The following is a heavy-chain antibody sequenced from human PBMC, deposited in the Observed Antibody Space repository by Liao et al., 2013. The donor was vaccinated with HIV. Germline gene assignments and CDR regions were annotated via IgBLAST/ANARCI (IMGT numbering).Heavy chain of an antibody. D-gene: IGHD1-26*01. Sequence: QVQLQESGPGLVKPSETLSLTCTVSGGSISSYYWSWIRQPAGKGLEWIGRIYTSGSTNYNPSLKSRVTMSVDTSKNQFSLKLRSVTAADTAVYYCAKEAAWEGLYHFDYWGQGTLVTVST. CDR3: AKEAAWEGLYHFDY. J-gene: IGHJ4*02. V-gene: IGHV4-4*07. CDR1: GGSISSYY. CDR2: IYTSGST.